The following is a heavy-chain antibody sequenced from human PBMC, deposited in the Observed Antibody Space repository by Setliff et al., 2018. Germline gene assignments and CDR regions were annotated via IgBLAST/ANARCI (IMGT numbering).Heavy chain of an antibody. CDR3: ATSDWYAAFDH. D-gene: IGHD6-19*01. V-gene: IGHV3-7*01. Sequence: PGGSLRLSCAASGFTFTNYWINWVRQAPGKGLEWVANIKQDESEKHYVGYVKGRFTISRDNARNSVYLQMNSLRAEDAAVYYCATSDWYAAFDHWGQGTLVTVSS. CDR1: GFTFTNYW. J-gene: IGHJ4*02. CDR2: IKQDESEK.